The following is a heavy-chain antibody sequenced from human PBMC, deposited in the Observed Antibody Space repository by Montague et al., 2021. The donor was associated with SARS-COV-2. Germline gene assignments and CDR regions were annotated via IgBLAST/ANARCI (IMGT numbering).Heavy chain of an antibody. Sequence: SLRLSCAASGFIFSDYNMTWIRQTPGKGLEWISYINGASSCTNYADSVKGRFTISRDNAKNSLFLQMNSLSVEDTAVYYCARGISLFDPWGQGTLVTVSS. CDR2: INGASSCT. CDR3: ARGISLFDP. V-gene: IGHV3-11*05. CDR1: GFIFSDYN. J-gene: IGHJ5*02.